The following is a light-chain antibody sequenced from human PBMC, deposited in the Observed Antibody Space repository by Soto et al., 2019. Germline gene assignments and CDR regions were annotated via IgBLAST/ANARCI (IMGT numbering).Light chain of an antibody. CDR2: RNS. J-gene: IGLJ1*01. CDR1: SSNIGSGFD. V-gene: IGLV1-40*01. Sequence: QSVLTQPPSVSGAPGERVTVSCTGSSSNIGSGFDVHWYQQLPGTAPKLLIYRNSHRPSGVPDRFSGSRSGASASLAITGLQAEDEADYYCQSFDSSLVFGTGTKLTVL. CDR3: QSFDSSLV.